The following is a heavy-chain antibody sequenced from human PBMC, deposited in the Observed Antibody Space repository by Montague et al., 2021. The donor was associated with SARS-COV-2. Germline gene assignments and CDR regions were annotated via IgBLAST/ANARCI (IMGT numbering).Heavy chain of an antibody. CDR1: GFTFNSYA. CDR3: AKTHRYDNRNFDY. CDR2: IYSGGSST. J-gene: IGHJ4*02. Sequence: SLRPSCAASGFTFNSYAMSWVRQAPGKGLEWVSFIYSGGSSTYYADSVKGRFTISRDNSKNTLYLQMNSMIAEDTAVYYCAKTHRYDNRNFDYWGQGTLVTVSS. V-gene: IGHV3-23*03. D-gene: IGHD5-12*01.